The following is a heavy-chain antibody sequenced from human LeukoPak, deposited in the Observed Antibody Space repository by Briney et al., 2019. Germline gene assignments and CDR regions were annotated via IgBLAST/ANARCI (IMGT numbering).Heavy chain of an antibody. D-gene: IGHD3-22*01. Sequence: ESGRSLRLSCAASRFTFTTSGMHWVRLAPGKGLEWVAVIWSDGSKKLYADSVKGRFTISRDNSKHMLYLEMNSLRAEDTAIYYCASGSDTTGYFFYWGQGTLVTVSS. CDR3: ASGSDTTGYFFY. CDR1: RFTFTTSG. J-gene: IGHJ4*02. V-gene: IGHV3-33*01. CDR2: IWSDGSKK.